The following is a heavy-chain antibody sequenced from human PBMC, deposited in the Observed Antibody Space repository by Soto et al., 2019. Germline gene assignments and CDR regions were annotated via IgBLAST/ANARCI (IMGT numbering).Heavy chain of an antibody. V-gene: IGHV3-74*03. D-gene: IGHD3-9*01. CDR1: GFTFDYYW. CDR3: ARDPANTYYDILTGFGSGRSGMDV. J-gene: IGHJ6*02. Sequence: GGSLRLSCAASGFTFDYYWMHWVRQVPGQGLVWVSHVMNDGSRTTYADSVKGRFTISRDNSKNTLYLQMNSLRAEDTAVYYCARDPANTYYDILTGFGSGRSGMDVWGQGTTVTVSS. CDR2: VMNDGSRT.